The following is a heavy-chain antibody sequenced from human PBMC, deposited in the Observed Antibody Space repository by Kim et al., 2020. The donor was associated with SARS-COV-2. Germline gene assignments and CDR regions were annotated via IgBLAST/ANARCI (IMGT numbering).Heavy chain of an antibody. J-gene: IGHJ4*02. CDR2: IYPGDSDT. CDR1: GYSFTSYW. CDR3: ARHEGPTYYYDSSGYYSFDY. Sequence: GESLKISCKGSGYSFTSYWIGWVRQMPGKGLEWMGIIYPGDSDTRYSPSFQGQVTISADKSISTAYLQWSSLKASDTAMYYCARHEGPTYYYDSSGYYSFDYWGQGTLVTVSS. V-gene: IGHV5-51*01. D-gene: IGHD3-22*01.